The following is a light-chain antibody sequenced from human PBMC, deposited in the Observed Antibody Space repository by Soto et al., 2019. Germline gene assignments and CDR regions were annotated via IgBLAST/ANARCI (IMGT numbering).Light chain of an antibody. CDR2: AAS. CDR1: QDITSA. CDR3: QQFNSYVIT. V-gene: IGKV1-13*02. Sequence: AIQLTQSPSSLSASVGDRVTITCRASQDITSALAWYQQKPGKAPNLLIYAASSLKSGVPSRFSRSGSGTDFTLTISSLQPEDFATYYCQQFNSYVITFGQGTRLETK. J-gene: IGKJ5*01.